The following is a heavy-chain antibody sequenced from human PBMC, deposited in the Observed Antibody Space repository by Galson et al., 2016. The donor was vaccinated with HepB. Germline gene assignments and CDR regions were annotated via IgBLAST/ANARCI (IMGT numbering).Heavy chain of an antibody. D-gene: IGHD3-10*01. J-gene: IGHJ4*02. Sequence: SLRLSCAASGFTFSIHDMSWVRQTPGRRLEWISGIRGGGPETYYADSVKGRFTISRDNSKHTVFLQMNSLRVEDTALYYCARGIRGPDYWGPGTLVTVSS. V-gene: IGHV3-23*01. CDR2: IRGGGPET. CDR1: GFTFSIHD. CDR3: ARGIRGPDY.